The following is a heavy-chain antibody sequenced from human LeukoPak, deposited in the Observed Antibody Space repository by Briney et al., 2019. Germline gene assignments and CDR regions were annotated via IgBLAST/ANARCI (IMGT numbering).Heavy chain of an antibody. Sequence: GGSLRLSCAASGFTFSDYSMTWVRQAPGKGLEWVSSISSSSTYIYYADSVKGRFTISRDNARTSMYLQMNSLRVEDTAIYYCARSGDWGQGTLVTVSS. V-gene: IGHV3-21*01. CDR3: ARSGD. D-gene: IGHD3-10*01. CDR1: GFTFSDYS. J-gene: IGHJ4*02. CDR2: ISSSSTYI.